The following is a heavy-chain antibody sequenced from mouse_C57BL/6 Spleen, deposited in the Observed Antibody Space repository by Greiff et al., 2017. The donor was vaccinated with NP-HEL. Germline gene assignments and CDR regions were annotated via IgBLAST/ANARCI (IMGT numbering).Heavy chain of an antibody. J-gene: IGHJ2*01. CDR3: ARWLRRNYFDY. Sequence: EVKLQQSGPELVKPGASVKISCKASGYTFTDYYMNWVKQSHGKSLEWIGDINPNNGGTSYNQKFKGKATLTVDKSSSTAYMELRSLTSEDSAVYYCARWLRRNYFDYWGQGTTLTVSS. V-gene: IGHV1-26*01. CDR2: INPNNGGT. CDR1: GYTFTDYY. D-gene: IGHD2-2*01.